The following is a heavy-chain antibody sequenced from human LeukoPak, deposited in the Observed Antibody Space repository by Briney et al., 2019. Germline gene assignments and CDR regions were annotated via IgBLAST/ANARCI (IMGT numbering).Heavy chain of an antibody. Sequence: PGGSLRLSCAASGFTLSSYGMHWVRQAPGKGLEWVAVIWYDGSNKYYADSVKGRFTISRDNSKNTLYLQMNSLRAEDTAVYYCARRDPEDAFDIWGQGTMVTVSS. J-gene: IGHJ3*02. CDR1: GFTLSSYG. CDR2: IWYDGSNK. CDR3: ARRDPEDAFDI. V-gene: IGHV3-33*01.